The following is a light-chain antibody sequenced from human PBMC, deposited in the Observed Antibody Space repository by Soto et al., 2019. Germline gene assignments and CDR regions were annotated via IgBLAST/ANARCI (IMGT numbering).Light chain of an antibody. CDR3: QQAHSFILT. CDR1: QNIRFW. V-gene: IGKV1D-12*01. J-gene: IGKJ4*01. Sequence: DIQMTQSPSSASAPVGDRVAITCRASQNIRFWLAWYQRKPGKAPKPLIYGASSLQPGVPSRLSGSGSGTDFTLTTINLQPEVVATYYCQQAHSFILTFGGGTKV. CDR2: GAS.